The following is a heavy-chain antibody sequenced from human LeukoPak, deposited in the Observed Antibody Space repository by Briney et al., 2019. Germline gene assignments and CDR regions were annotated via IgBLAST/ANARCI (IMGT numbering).Heavy chain of an antibody. J-gene: IGHJ6*02. CDR1: GFTFSNAW. D-gene: IGHD4-11*01. V-gene: IGHV3-15*01. Sequence: GGPLSLSCAASGFTFSNAWMSWVRQAPGKGLEWVGRIKSKTDGGTTDYAAPVKGRFTISRDDSKNTLYLQMNSLKTEDTAVYYCTTDWMTTVTTRVYYYYGMDVWGQGTTVTVSS. CDR2: IKSKTDGGTT. CDR3: TTDWMTTVTTRVYYYYGMDV.